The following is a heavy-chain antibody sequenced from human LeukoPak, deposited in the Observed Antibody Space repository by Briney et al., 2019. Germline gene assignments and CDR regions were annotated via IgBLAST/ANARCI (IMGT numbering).Heavy chain of an antibody. CDR2: MNPNSGNT. CDR3: ARGRTRYSGYDYAY. V-gene: IGHV1-8*01. D-gene: IGHD5-12*01. CDR1: GDTLTSYD. J-gene: IGHJ4*02. Sequence: ASVKVSCKASGDTLTSYDINWVRQATGQGLEWMGWMNPNSGNTGYAQKFQGRVTMTRNTSISTAYMELSSLRSEDTAVYYCARGRTRYSGYDYAYWGQGTLVSVSS.